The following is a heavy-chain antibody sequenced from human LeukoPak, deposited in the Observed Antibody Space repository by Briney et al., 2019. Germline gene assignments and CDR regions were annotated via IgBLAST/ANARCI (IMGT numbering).Heavy chain of an antibody. D-gene: IGHD3-3*01. V-gene: IGHV5-51*01. J-gene: IGHJ4*02. CDR2: IYPGDSDT. Sequence: GESQKISCKGSGYSFTSYWIGWVRQMPGKGLEWMGIIYPGDSDTRYSPSFDGQVTISADKSSSTAYLQWSSLKASDTAMYYCASISYYDFWSGYRNFDYWGQGTLVTVSS. CDR3: ASISYYDFWSGYRNFDY. CDR1: GYSFTSYW.